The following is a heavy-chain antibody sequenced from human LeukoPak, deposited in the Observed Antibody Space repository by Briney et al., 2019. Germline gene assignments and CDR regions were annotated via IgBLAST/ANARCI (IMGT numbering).Heavy chain of an antibody. CDR2: IKSKTDGGTT. J-gene: IGHJ4*02. V-gene: IGHV3-15*01. D-gene: IGHD3-10*01. CDR3: TTAAMVRGVISSPFDY. CDR1: GFTFSSYA. Sequence: PGGSLRLSCAASGFTFSSYAMHWVRQAPGKGLEWVGRIKSKTDGGTTDYAAPVKGRFTISRDDSKNTLYLQMNSLKTEDTAVYYCTTAAMVRGVISSPFDYWGQGTLVTVSS.